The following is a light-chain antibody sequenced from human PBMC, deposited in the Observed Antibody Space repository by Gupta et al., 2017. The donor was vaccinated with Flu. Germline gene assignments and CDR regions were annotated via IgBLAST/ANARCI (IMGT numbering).Light chain of an antibody. J-gene: IGKJ4*01. CDR2: KAS. V-gene: IGKV4-1*01. CDR1: QTILRTSDNKNC. CDR3: QQDDDTPLT. Sequence: DIVVTQSPGSLAVSLGERATINCKSSQTILRTSDNKNCLAWFQQKPGQPPKLLIYKASTRGSGVPDRFSGRGSGTDFTLTISSLQAEDVAVYYCQQDDDTPLTFGGGTKVEIK.